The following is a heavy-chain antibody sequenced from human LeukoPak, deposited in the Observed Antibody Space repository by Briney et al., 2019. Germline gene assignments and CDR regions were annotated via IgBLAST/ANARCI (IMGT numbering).Heavy chain of an antibody. V-gene: IGHV1-46*01. D-gene: IGHD3-22*01. J-gene: IGHJ3*02. CDR3: ARERVADSSGYYYGRNAFDI. CDR2: INPSGGST. Sequence: ASVKVSCKASGGTFSSYAISWVRRAPGQGLEWMGIINPSGGSTSYAQKFQGRVTMTRDTSTSTVYMELSSLRSEDTAVYYCARERVADSSGYYYGRNAFDIWGQGTMVTVSS. CDR1: GGTFSSYA.